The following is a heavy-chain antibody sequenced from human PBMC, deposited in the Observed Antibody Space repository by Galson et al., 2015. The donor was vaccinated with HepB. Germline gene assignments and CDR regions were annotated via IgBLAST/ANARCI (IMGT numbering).Heavy chain of an antibody. V-gene: IGHV3-15*01. CDR1: GFTFSNAW. J-gene: IGHJ5*02. CDR3: TTLYDYGDYGWFDP. CDR2: IKSKTDGGTT. Sequence: SLRLSCAASGFTFSNAWMSWVRQAPGKGLEWVGRIKSKTDGGTTDYAAPVKGRFTISRDDSKNTLYLQMNSLKTEDTAVYYCTTLYDYGDYGWFDPWGQGTLVTVSS. D-gene: IGHD4-17*01.